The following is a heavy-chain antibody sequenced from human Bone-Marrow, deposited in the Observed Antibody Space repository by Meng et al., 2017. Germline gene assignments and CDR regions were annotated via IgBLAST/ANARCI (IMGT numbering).Heavy chain of an antibody. CDR2: IYSGCST. Sequence: GESLKISCSASGFTVSSYYMSWVRQAPGKGLEWVSVIYSGCSTYYADSVKGRFTISRHNSKNTLYLQMNRLRAEDTAVYYCARDCSSTSCSGYWGQGTLVTVAS. V-gene: IGHV3-53*04. CDR1: GFTVSSYY. J-gene: IGHJ4*02. D-gene: IGHD2-2*01. CDR3: ARDCSSTSCSGY.